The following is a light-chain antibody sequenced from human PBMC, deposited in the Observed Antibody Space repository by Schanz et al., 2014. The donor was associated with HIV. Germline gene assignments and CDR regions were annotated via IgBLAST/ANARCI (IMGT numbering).Light chain of an antibody. CDR3: SSYTTTNTLVV. J-gene: IGLJ2*01. Sequence: QSVLTQPPSASGTPGQRVVILCSGSRSNVGTNAVNWYQQLPGTAPKLLIYDSNNRPSGVSNRFSGSKSGSTASLTISGLQAEDEAHYYCSSYTTTNTLVVFGGGTKLTVL. CDR2: DSN. V-gene: IGLV1-44*01. CDR1: RSNVGTNA.